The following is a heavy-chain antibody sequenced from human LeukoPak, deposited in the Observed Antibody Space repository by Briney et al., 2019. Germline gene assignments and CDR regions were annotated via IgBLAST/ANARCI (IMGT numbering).Heavy chain of an antibody. D-gene: IGHD2-2*01. J-gene: IGHJ6*02. CDR3: AREGYCSSTSCAAIGEHYGMDV. CDR2: IYYSGST. V-gene: IGHV4-30-4*08. Sequence: SQTLSLTCTVSGGSISSGDYYWSWIRQPPGKGLEWIGYIYYSGSTYYNPSLKSRVTISVDKSKNQFSLKLSSVTAADTAVYYCAREGYCSSTSCAAIGEHYGMDVWGQGTTVTVSS. CDR1: GGSISSGDYY.